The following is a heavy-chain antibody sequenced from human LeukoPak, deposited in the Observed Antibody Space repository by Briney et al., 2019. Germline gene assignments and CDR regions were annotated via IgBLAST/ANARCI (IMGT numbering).Heavy chain of an antibody. Sequence: QSGGSLRLSCAASGFTFSSYWMSWVRQAPGKGLEWVANIKQDGGEKYYVDSLKGRFTISRDNAKNSLFLQINSLRVDDTAVYYCASLWGSGSYYTFDYWGQGTLVTVSP. CDR1: GFTFSSYW. V-gene: IGHV3-7*01. CDR2: IKQDGGEK. J-gene: IGHJ4*02. D-gene: IGHD3-10*01. CDR3: ASLWGSGSYYTFDY.